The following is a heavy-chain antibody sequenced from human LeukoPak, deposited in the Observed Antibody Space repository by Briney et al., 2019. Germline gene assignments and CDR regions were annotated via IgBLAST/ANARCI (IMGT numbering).Heavy chain of an antibody. CDR1: GYTFTGYY. D-gene: IGHD1-26*01. CDR3: ARDLGGSYAVY. V-gene: IGHV1-2*02. J-gene: IGHJ4*02. Sequence: ASVKVSCKASGYTFTGYYMHWVPQAPGQGLEWMGWFNPNSGGTNYAQKFQGRVTMTRDTSISTAYMELSRLRSDDTAAYYCARDLGGSYAVYWGQGTLVTVSS. CDR2: FNPNSGGT.